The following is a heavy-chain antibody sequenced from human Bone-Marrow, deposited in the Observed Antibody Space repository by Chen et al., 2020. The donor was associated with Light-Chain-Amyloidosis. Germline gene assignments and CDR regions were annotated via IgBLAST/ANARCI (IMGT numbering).Heavy chain of an antibody. CDR3: ARGTHYDFWSGYYYYYIDV. Sequence: QVQLQQWGAGLLKPSETLSLTCAVYGGSFSGYYWSWIRQPPGKGLEWIGEINHSGSTNYNPSLKSRVTISVDTSKNQFSLKLSSVTAADTAVYYCARGTHYDFWSGYYYYYIDVWGKGTTVTVSS. V-gene: IGHV4-34*01. CDR2: INHSGST. D-gene: IGHD3-3*01. J-gene: IGHJ6*03. CDR1: GGSFSGYY.